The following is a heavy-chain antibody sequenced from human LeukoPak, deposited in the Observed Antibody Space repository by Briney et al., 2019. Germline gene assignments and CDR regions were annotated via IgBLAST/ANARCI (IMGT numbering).Heavy chain of an antibody. CDR2: ISAYNGNT. CDR1: GHTFTSYG. CDR3: ARDLGVVVAADYFDY. J-gene: IGHJ4*02. Sequence: ASVKVSCKASGHTFTSYGISWVRQAPGQGLEWMGWISAYNGNTNYAQKLQGRVTMTTDTSTSTAYMELRSLRSDDTAVYYCARDLGVVVAADYFDYWGQGTLVTVSS. V-gene: IGHV1-18*04. D-gene: IGHD2-15*01.